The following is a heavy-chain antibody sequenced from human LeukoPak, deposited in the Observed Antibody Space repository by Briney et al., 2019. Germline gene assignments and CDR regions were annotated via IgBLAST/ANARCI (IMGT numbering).Heavy chain of an antibody. CDR3: ARAEGGYSYGYNYYYMDV. CDR1: GGSFSGYY. CDR2: INHSGST. V-gene: IGHV4-34*01. D-gene: IGHD5-18*01. J-gene: IGHJ6*03. Sequence: SETLSLTCAVYGGSFSGYYWSWIRQPPGKGLEWIGEINHSGSTNYNPSLKGRVTISVDTSKNQFSLKLSSVTAADTAVYYCARAEGGYSYGYNYYYMDVWGKGTTVTVSS.